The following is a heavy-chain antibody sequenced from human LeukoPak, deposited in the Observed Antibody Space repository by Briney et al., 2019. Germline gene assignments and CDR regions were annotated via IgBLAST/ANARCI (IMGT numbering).Heavy chain of an antibody. V-gene: IGHV1-2*02. J-gene: IGHJ3*02. CDR3: ARDFGVGTTIDAFDI. CDR2: INPNSGGT. D-gene: IGHD1-1*01. Sequence: ASVKVSCKASGGTFSSYTISWVRQAPGQGLEWMGWINPNSGGTNYAQKFQGRVTMTRDTSISTAYMELSRLRSDDTAVYYCARDFGVGTTIDAFDIWGQGTMVTVSS. CDR1: GGTFSSYT.